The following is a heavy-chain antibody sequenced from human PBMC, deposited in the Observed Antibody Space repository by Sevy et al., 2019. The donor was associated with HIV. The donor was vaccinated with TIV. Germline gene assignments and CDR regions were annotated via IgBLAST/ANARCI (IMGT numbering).Heavy chain of an antibody. V-gene: IGHV2-5*01. CDR3: AHSLYTIAAAACFDY. CDR1: GFSLSTSGVG. J-gene: IGHJ4*02. CDR2: IYWNDDK. Sequence: SGPTLVKPTQTLTLTCTFSGFSLSTSGVGVGWIRQPPGKALEWLALIYWNDDKRYSPSLKSRLTITKDTSKNQVVLTMTNMDPVDTATYYCAHSLYTIAAAACFDYWGQGTLVTVSS. D-gene: IGHD6-13*01.